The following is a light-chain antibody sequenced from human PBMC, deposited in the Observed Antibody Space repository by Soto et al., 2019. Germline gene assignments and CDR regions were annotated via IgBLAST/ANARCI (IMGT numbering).Light chain of an antibody. CDR2: DVS. J-gene: IGLJ1*01. Sequence: QSALTQPASVSGSPGQSITISCTRTSSDVGGYNYVSWYQQHPGKAPKLTIYDVSNRPSGVSNRFSGSKSGNTASLTISGLQPEDEADYYCSSYIRTTTLYVFGTGTKLTVL. V-gene: IGLV2-14*01. CDR3: SSYIRTTTLYV. CDR1: SSDVGGYNY.